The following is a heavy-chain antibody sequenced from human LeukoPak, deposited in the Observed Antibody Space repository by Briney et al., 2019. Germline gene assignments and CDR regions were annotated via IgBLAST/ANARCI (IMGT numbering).Heavy chain of an antibody. V-gene: IGHV3-74*01. CDR1: GFTFSSYW. CDR3: AKGQRFYGEYYFDQ. J-gene: IGHJ4*02. CDR2: INSDGSST. D-gene: IGHD4-17*01. Sequence: GGSLRLSCAASGFTFSSYWMHWVRQAPGKGLVWVSRINSDGSSTRYADSVKGRFTISRDNSKNTLYLQMNRLRAEDTAVYYCAKGQRFYGEYYFDQWGQGTLVTVSS.